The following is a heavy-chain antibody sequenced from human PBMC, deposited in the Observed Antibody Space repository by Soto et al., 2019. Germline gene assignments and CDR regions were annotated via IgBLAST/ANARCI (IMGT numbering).Heavy chain of an antibody. CDR3: ARLMALGGMGHDS. J-gene: IGHJ4*02. CDR2: IDWNDDK. D-gene: IGHD2-8*01. CDR1: GFSLGTTGMC. V-gene: IGHV2-70*01. Sequence: SGPTLVNPTQTLTLTCTFSGFSLGTTGMCVSWIRQPPGKALEWLALIDWNDDKYYSTSLKTRVTISKDTSNNQVALTMTNMDPLDTATYYCARLMALGGMGHDSWGQGTLVTVSS.